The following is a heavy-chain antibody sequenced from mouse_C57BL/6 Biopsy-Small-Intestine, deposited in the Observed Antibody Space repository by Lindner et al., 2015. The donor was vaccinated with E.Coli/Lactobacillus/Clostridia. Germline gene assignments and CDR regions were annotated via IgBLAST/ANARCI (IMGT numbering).Heavy chain of an antibody. J-gene: IGHJ2*01. D-gene: IGHD2-12*01. Sequence: VQLQESGPELVRPGASVKISCKTSGYTFTDYNMDWVKQSHGKSLEWIGYIYPYIGGTDYNQKFKSKATLTVDKSSSIAYMELHSLTSEDSAVYYCARRGSYYYFDYWGQGTTLIVSP. CDR1: GYTFTDYN. V-gene: IGHV1S29*02. CDR2: IYPYIGGT. CDR3: ARRGSYYYFDY.